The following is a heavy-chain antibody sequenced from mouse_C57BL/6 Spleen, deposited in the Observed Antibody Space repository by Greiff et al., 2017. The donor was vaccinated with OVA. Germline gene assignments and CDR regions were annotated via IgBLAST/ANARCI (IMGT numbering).Heavy chain of an antibody. CDR2: ISSGSSTI. D-gene: IGHD1-1*01. CDR1: GFTFSDYG. V-gene: IGHV5-17*01. Sequence: EVQLQESGGGLVKPGGSLKLSCAASGFTFSDYGMHWVRQAPEKGLEWVAYISSGSSTIYYADTVKGRFTISRDNAKNTLFLQMTSLRSEDTAMYYCARCYGSSYDYAMDYWGQGTSVTVSS. CDR3: ARCYGSSYDYAMDY. J-gene: IGHJ4*01.